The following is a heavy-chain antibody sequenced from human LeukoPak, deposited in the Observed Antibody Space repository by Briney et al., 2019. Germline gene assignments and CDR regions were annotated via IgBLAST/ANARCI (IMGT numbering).Heavy chain of an antibody. J-gene: IGHJ4*02. CDR2: VSNDGNDK. CDR1: GFIFSDHG. CDR3: AKASSYDSSGYYYYFDY. V-gene: IGHV3-30*18. Sequence: PGGSLRLSCAASGFIFSDHGMHWVRQAPGKGLEWVAYVSNDGNDKNYGDSVKGRFTISRDNSDNTLYLQMNSLGVEDTAVYYCAKASSYDSSGYYYYFDYWGQGTLVTVSS. D-gene: IGHD3-22*01.